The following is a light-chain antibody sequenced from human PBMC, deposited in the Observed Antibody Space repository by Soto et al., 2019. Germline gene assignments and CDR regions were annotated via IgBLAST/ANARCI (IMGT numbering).Light chain of an antibody. Sequence: EIVMTQSPATLSVSPGERATLSCRASESVSSNLAWHQQKPGQAPRPLIYGASTRATGIPARFSGSGSGTEFTLTISSLQSEDFAVYYCQQYNGWPLTFGGGTKVDIK. CDR1: ESVSSN. CDR2: GAS. J-gene: IGKJ4*01. CDR3: QQYNGWPLT. V-gene: IGKV3-15*01.